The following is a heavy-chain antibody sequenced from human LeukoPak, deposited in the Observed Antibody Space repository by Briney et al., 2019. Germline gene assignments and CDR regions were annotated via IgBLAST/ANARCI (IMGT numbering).Heavy chain of an antibody. CDR3: ASVSGSYSLNAFDI. V-gene: IGHV4-39*07. CDR1: GGSISSSGYY. D-gene: IGHD1-26*01. CDR2: IYYSGST. J-gene: IGHJ3*02. Sequence: SETLSLTCTVSGGSISSSGYYWGWIRQPPGKGLEWIGSIYYSGSTYYNPSLKSRVTISVDTSKNQFSLKLSSVTAADTTVYYCASVSGSYSLNAFDIWGQGTMVTVSS.